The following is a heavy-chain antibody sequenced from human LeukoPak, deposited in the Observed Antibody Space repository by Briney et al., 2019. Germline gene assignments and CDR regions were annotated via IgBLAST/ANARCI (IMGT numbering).Heavy chain of an antibody. CDR3: ARDLINYEFWSGLFDY. CDR1: GFTFSRYW. J-gene: IGHJ4*02. D-gene: IGHD3-3*01. CDR2: INSDGYST. V-gene: IGHV3-74*01. Sequence: GGSLRLSCAASGFTFSRYWMRWVGHAPGKGLVGVSRINSDGYSTTYADSVKGRFTISRDNAKNTLYLQMNSLRAEDTAVYYCARDLINYEFWSGLFDYWGQGTLVTVSS.